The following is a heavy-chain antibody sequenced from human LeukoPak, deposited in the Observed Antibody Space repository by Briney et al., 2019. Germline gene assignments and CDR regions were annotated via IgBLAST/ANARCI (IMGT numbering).Heavy chain of an antibody. D-gene: IGHD1-1*01. J-gene: IGHJ3*02. V-gene: IGHV3-23*01. CDR2: ISGSGGST. CDR1: GFTVSSNY. Sequence: QPGGSLRLSCAASGFTVSSNYMSWVRRAPGKGLEWVSAISGSGGSTYYADSVKGRFTISRDNSKNTLYLQMNSLRAEDTAVYYCAKDRRSWDLERQASDAFDIWGQGTMVTVSS. CDR3: AKDRRSWDLERQASDAFDI.